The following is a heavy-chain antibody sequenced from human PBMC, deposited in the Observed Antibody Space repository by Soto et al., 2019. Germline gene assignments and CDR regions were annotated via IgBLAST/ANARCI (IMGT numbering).Heavy chain of an antibody. D-gene: IGHD2-8*01. Sequence: SETLSLTCAVYGGSFSGYYWSWIRQPPGKGLEWIGEINHSGSTNYNPSLKSRVTISVDTSKNQFSLKLSSVTAADTAVYYCARGSQVLPPYYYYYYMDGWGKGTTVTVAS. CDR3: ARGSQVLPPYYYYYYMDG. CDR1: GGSFSGYY. J-gene: IGHJ6*03. CDR2: INHSGST. V-gene: IGHV4-34*01.